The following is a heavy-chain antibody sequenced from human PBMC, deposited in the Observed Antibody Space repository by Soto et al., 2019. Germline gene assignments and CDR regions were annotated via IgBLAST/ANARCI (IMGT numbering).Heavy chain of an antibody. CDR2: ISAYNGNT. V-gene: IGHV1-18*01. CDR1: GYTFTSYG. J-gene: IGHJ6*03. D-gene: IGHD3-9*01. Sequence: QVQLVQSGAEVKKPGASVKVSCKASGYTFTSYGISWVRQAPGQGLVWMGWISAYNGNTNYEQKLRGRVTMTPDTATSTAYMELRSLRSDDTAVYYCAISEAIVTGYPAPFYYCMYVWGKGTTVTVSS. CDR3: AISEAIVTGYPAPFYYCMYV.